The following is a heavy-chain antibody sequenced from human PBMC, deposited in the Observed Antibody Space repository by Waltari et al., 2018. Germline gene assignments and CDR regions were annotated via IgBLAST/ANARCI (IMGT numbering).Heavy chain of an antibody. D-gene: IGHD2-15*01. CDR3: ARDRGRGLYLDS. CDR1: GDSMSNTNC. V-gene: IGHV4-4*02. Sequence: QLQLQESGPGLVKPSGTLSLTCAVSGDSMSNTNCWSWVRQPPGKGPEWIGQVNHSGRPNYSPSFASRVTMTVDTYNNLLSLTLTSATAADTAVYYCARDRGRGLYLDSWGPGTLVTVSP. J-gene: IGHJ4*02. CDR2: VNHSGRP.